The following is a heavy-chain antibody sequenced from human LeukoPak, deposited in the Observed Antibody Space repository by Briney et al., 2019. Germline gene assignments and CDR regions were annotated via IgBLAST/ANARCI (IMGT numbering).Heavy chain of an antibody. V-gene: IGHV3-23*01. CDR3: AKGSGYCSGGSCQNWFDP. D-gene: IGHD2-15*01. CDR1: GFTFSSYA. J-gene: IGHJ5*02. Sequence: PGGSLRLSCAASGFTFSSYAMSWVRQAPGKRLKWVSAISGSGGSTYYADSVKGRFTISRDNSKNTLYLQMNSLRAEDTAVYYCAKGSGYCSGGSCQNWFDPWGQGTLVTVSS. CDR2: ISGSGGST.